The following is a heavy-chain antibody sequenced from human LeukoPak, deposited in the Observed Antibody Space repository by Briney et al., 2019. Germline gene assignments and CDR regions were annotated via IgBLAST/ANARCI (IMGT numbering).Heavy chain of an antibody. V-gene: IGHV3-21*01. D-gene: IGHD2-21*02. CDR1: GFTFSSYS. CDR2: ISSSSSYI. J-gene: IGHJ5*02. Sequence: GGSLRLSCAASGFTFSSYSMNWVRQAPGKGLEWVSSISSSSSYIYYADSVKGRFTISRDNAKNSLYLQMNSLRAEDTAVYYCARDTAVTAIQGVFDPWGQGTLVTVSS. CDR3: ARDTAVTAIQGVFDP.